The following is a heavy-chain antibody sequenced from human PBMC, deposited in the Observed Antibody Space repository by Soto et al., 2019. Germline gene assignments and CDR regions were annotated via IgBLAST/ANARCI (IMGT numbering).Heavy chain of an antibody. CDR2: ISGSGGST. CDR3: AKLKPMIVVVIKVYFAY. CDR1: GFTFSSYA. D-gene: IGHD3-22*01. J-gene: IGHJ4*02. Sequence: GGSLRLSCAASGFTFSSYAMSWVRQAPGKGLEWVSAISGSGGSTYYADSVKGRFTISRDNSKNTLYLQMNSLRAEDTAVYYCAKLKPMIVVVIKVYFAYWGQGTLVTVSS. V-gene: IGHV3-23*01.